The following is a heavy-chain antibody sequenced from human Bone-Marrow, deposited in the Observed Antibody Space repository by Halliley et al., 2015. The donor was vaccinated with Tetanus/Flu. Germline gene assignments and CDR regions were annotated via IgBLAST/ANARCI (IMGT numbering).Heavy chain of an antibody. CDR3: ARSARSYDVLTGHSYYLDN. Sequence: STSSYRDYADSVKGRFTISRDNAKDSLYLEMNNLRAEDTGVYYCARSARSYDVLTGHSYYLDNWGQGTLVTVSS. CDR2: STSSYR. D-gene: IGHD3-9*01. V-gene: IGHV3-21*01. J-gene: IGHJ4*02.